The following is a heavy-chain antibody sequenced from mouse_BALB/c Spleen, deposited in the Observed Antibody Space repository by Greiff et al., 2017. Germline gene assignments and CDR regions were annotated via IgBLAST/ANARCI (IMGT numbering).Heavy chain of an antibody. Sequence: QVQLQQSGPSLVQPSQSLSITCTVSGFSLTSYGVHWVRQSPGKGLEWLGVIWRGGSTDYNAAFMSRLSITKDNSKSQVFFKMNSLQADDTAIYYCAKTSSITDYAMDYWGQGTSVTVSS. CDR3: AKTSSITDYAMDY. CDR2: IWRGGST. V-gene: IGHV2-5-1*01. D-gene: IGHD2-4*01. J-gene: IGHJ4*01. CDR1: GFSLTSYG.